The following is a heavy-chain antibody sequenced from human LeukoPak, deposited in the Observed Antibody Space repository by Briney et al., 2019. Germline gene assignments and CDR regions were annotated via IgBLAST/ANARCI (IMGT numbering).Heavy chain of an antibody. CDR1: GFTFSSYS. J-gene: IGHJ4*02. Sequence: GGSLRLSCAASGFTFSSYSMNWVRQAPGKGLEWVSSISSSSSYIYYTDSVKGRFTISRDNAKNSLYLQMNSLRAEDTAVYYCARARVGSYSGFDYWGQGTLVTVSS. D-gene: IGHD1-26*01. CDR2: ISSSSSYI. CDR3: ARARVGSYSGFDY. V-gene: IGHV3-21*01.